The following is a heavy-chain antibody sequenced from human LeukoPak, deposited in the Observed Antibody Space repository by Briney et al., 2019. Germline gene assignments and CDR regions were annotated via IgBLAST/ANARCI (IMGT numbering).Heavy chain of an antibody. D-gene: IGHD4-11*01. V-gene: IGHV3-48*01. J-gene: IGHJ6*03. CDR3: ASLMTTATYYYYYMDV. CDR1: GFTFSSYS. CDR2: ISSSTI. Sequence: PGGSLRLSCAASGFTFSSYSMNWVRQAPGKGLEWVSYISSSTIYYADSVKGRFTISRDNAKNSLYLQMNSLRAEDTAVYYCASLMTTATYYYYYMDVWGKGTTVAVSS.